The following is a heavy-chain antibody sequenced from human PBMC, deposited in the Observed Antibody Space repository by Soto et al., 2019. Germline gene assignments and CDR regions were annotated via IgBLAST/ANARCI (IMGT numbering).Heavy chain of an antibody. Sequence: SETLSLTCTVSGASISGFYWRWIRKSAGKGLEWIGRIYATGTTDYNPSLKSRVMMSVDTSKKQFSLKLRSVTAADTAVYYCVRDGTKTLRDWFDPWGQGISVIVSS. D-gene: IGHD1-1*01. CDR1: GASISGFY. J-gene: IGHJ5*02. CDR3: VRDGTKTLRDWFDP. V-gene: IGHV4-4*07. CDR2: IYATGTT.